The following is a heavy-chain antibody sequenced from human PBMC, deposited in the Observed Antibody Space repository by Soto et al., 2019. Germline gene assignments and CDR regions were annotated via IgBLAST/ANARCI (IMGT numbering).Heavy chain of an antibody. D-gene: IGHD6-19*01. V-gene: IGHV2-70*01. CDR1: GFSLSTSGMC. CDR2: IDWDDDK. CDR3: ARIRRAVAGNLYYFDY. Sequence: SGPTLVNPTQTLTLTCTFSGFSLSTSGMCVSWIRQPPGKALEWLALIDWDDDKYYSTSLKTRLTISKDTSKNQVVLTMTNMDPVDTATYYCARIRRAVAGNLYYFDYWGQGTLVTVSS. J-gene: IGHJ4*02.